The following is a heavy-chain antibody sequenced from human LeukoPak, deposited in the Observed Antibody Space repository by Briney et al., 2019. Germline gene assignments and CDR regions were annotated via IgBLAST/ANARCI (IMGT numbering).Heavy chain of an antibody. CDR3: AVLTYYYDSSFDY. CDR1: GLTLSIYS. J-gene: IGHJ4*02. V-gene: IGHV3-30*09. Sequence: GRSRRLSCAASGLTLSIYSTHCVSQAPGKGLEWEAVIPYDGSNKYYADSVKGRFAISRDNSKNTLYLQMNSLRAEDTAVYYCAVLTYYYDSSFDYWGQGTLVTVSS. CDR2: IPYDGSNK. D-gene: IGHD3-22*01.